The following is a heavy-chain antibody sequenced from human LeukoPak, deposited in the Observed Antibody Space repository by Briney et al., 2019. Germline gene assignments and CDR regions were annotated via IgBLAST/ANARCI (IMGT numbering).Heavy chain of an antibody. V-gene: IGHV4-38-2*01. CDR2: IYHSGST. Sequence: SETLSLTCAVSGYSISSGYYWGWIRQPPGKGLEWMGSIYHSGSTYYNPSLKSRVTISVDTSKNQFSLKLSSVTAADTAVYYCARLTRGMIVVVMIGIDYWGQGTLVTVPS. CDR3: ARLTRGMIVVVMIGIDY. CDR1: GYSISSGYY. J-gene: IGHJ4*02. D-gene: IGHD3-22*01.